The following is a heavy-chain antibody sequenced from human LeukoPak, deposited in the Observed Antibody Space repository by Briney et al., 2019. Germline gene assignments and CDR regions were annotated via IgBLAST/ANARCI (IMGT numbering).Heavy chain of an antibody. D-gene: IGHD3-9*01. Sequence: GESLKISCKSSGYSFSSYWIGWVRQMPGKGLEWMGIIYPGDSDTRYRPSFQGQVTISADKSISTAYLQWSSLKASDTAMYSCARLSGRYFDWLPLDYWGQGTLVTVSS. J-gene: IGHJ4*02. CDR1: GYSFSSYW. CDR3: ARLSGRYFDWLPLDY. V-gene: IGHV5-51*01. CDR2: IYPGDSDT.